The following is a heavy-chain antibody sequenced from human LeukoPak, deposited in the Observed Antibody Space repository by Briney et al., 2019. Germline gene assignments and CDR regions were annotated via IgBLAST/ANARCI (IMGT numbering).Heavy chain of an antibody. CDR3: ARERLNQLLYFDAFDI. D-gene: IGHD2-2*02. CDR1: GFTFSSYS. J-gene: IGHJ3*02. Sequence: LRLSCAASGFTFSSYSMNWVRQAPGKGLEWIGYIYYSGSTYYNPSLKSRVTISVDTSKNQFSLKLSSVTAADTAVYYCARERLNQLLYFDAFDIWGQGTMVTVSS. CDR2: IYYSGST. V-gene: IGHV4-30-4*08.